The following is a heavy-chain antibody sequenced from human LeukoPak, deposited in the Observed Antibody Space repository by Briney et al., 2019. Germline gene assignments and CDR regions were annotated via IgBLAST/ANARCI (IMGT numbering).Heavy chain of an antibody. J-gene: IGHJ4*02. V-gene: IGHV1-2*04. D-gene: IGHD3-22*01. Sequence: ASVKVSCKASGYSFTDYYIHWVRQAPGQGLEWMGWINPFSGGTKYAQKFQGWVTMTRDTSISTAYMELSGLTSDDTAVYYCARGGYDLDYWGQGTLVTVSS. CDR2: INPFSGGT. CDR3: ARGGYDLDY. CDR1: GYSFTDYY.